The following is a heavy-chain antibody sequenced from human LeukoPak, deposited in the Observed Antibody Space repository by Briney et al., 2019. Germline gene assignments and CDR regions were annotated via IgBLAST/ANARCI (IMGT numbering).Heavy chain of an antibody. CDR2: ISYDGSNQ. D-gene: IGHD3-10*01. V-gene: IGHV3-30*18. Sequence: PGGSLRLSCAASGFTFSDYYMSWIRQAPGKGLELVAVISYDGSNQYYADSMKGRFTIARDNSKNTLYLQMNSLRAEDTTVYYCVKDRGYYGSGSPEWVFDPWGQGTLVTVSS. CDR3: VKDRGYYGSGSPEWVFDP. CDR1: GFTFSDYY. J-gene: IGHJ5*02.